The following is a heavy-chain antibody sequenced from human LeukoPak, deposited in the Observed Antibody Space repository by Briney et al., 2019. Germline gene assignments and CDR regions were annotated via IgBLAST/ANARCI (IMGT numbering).Heavy chain of an antibody. CDR2: IWYDGSNK. J-gene: IGHJ6*03. CDR1: GFTFSTCG. Sequence: PGGSLRLSCAASGFTFSTCGMHWVRQAPGKGLEWVAVIWYDGSNKYYADSVKGRFTISRDNSKNTLYLQMNSLRAEDTAVYYCERVNWNYVPYSYYMDVWGKGTTVTVSS. V-gene: IGHV3-33*01. D-gene: IGHD1-7*01. CDR3: ERVNWNYVPYSYYMDV.